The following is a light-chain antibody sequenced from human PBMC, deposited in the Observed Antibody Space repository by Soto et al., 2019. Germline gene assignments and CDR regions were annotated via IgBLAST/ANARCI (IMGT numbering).Light chain of an antibody. J-gene: IGKJ1*01. V-gene: IGKV3-11*01. CDR2: DAS. CDR1: QSVSSY. CDR3: QQRSNWPRT. Sequence: EMVLTQSPATLSLSPGERATLSCRASQSVSSYLAWCQQKPGQAPRLLIYDASNRATGIPARFSGSGSGTDFTLTISSLEPEDFAVYYCQQRSNWPRTFGQGTKVDIK.